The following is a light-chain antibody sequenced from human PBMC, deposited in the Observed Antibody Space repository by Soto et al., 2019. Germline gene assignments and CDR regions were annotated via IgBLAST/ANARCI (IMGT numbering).Light chain of an antibody. J-gene: IGLJ2*01. CDR2: SNN. V-gene: IGLV1-44*01. CDR3: AAWDDSLNGPVV. Sequence: QSVLTQPASASGTPGQRVTISCSGSSSNIGSNTVNWYQQLPGTAPELLIYSNNQRPSGVPDRFSGSKSGTSASLAISGLQSEEEADYYCAAWDDSLNGPVVFGGGTKLTVL. CDR1: SSNIGSNT.